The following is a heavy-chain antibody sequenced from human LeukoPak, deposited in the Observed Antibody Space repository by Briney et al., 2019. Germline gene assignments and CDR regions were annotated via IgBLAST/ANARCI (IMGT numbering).Heavy chain of an antibody. V-gene: IGHV3-7*01. J-gene: IGHJ4*02. CDR1: AFTAKTHW. CDR2: IRQDGTEE. Sequence: GGSLRLSCAVSAFTAKTHWMTSVRQAPGKGLEWVANIRQDGTEEYYVDSVKGRFTISRDNAKNSLYLQLISLRAEDTAVYYCAGGDSRQYRATASYRHGPVDYWGQGTLVTVSS. D-gene: IGHD4/OR15-4a*01. CDR3: AGGDSRQYRATASYRHGPVDY.